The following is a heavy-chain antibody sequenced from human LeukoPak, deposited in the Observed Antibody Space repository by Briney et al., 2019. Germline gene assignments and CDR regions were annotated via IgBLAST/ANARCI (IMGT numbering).Heavy chain of an antibody. Sequence: PSETLSLTCAVYGGSFSGYYWSWIRQPPGKGLEWIGEINHSGSTNYNPSLKSRVTISVDTSKNQFSLKLSSVTAADTAVYYCARDGGRDYYDSSGHYYYYGMDVWGQGTTVTVSS. D-gene: IGHD3-22*01. J-gene: IGHJ6*02. CDR3: ARDGGRDYYDSSGHYYYYGMDV. V-gene: IGHV4-34*01. CDR2: INHSGST. CDR1: GGSFSGYY.